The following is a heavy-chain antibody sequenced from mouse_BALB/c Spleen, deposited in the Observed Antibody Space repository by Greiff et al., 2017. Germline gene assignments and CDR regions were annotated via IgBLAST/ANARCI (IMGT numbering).Heavy chain of an antibody. CDR3: ARDYRDDDLFAY. D-gene: IGHD2-14*01. CDR2: IYPGDGDT. V-gene: IGHV1-80*01. J-gene: IGHJ3*01. CDR1: GYAFSSYW. Sequence: QVQLQQSGAELVRPGSSVKISCKASGYAFSSYWMNWVKQRPGQGLEWIGQIYPGDGDTNYNGKFKGKATLTADKSSSTAYMQLSSLTSEDSAVYFCARDYRDDDLFAYWGQGTLVTVSA.